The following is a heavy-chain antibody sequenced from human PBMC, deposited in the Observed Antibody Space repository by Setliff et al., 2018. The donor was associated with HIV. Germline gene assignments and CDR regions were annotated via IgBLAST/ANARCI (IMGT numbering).Heavy chain of an antibody. CDR2: INHSGST. CDR1: GGSFSGYY. Sequence: ASETLSLTCAVYGGSFSGYYWSWIRQPPGKGLEWIGEINHSGSTNYNPSLKSRVTISVDTSKNQFSLKLSSVTAADTAVYYCARHLRSYGAAIGYGMDVWGQGTTVTVSS. J-gene: IGHJ6*02. V-gene: IGHV4-34*01. D-gene: IGHD5-18*01. CDR3: ARHLRSYGAAIGYGMDV.